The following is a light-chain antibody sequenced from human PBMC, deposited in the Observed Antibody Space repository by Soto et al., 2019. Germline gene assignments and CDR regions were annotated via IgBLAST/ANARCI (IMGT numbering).Light chain of an antibody. Sequence: QSALTQPASVSGSPGQSITISCTGTSSDVGGYHSVSWYQQHPGIAPKLMIYEVSNRPSGVSNRFSGSKSGNTASPTISGLQAEDEADYYCSSYTTSSTRVFGGGTKLTVL. CDR1: SSDVGGYHS. J-gene: IGLJ2*01. CDR2: EVS. V-gene: IGLV2-14*01. CDR3: SSYTTSSTRV.